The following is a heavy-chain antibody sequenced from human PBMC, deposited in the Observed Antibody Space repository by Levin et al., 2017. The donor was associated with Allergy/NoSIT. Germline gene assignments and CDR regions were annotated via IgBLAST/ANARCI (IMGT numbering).Heavy chain of an antibody. Sequence: SQTLSLPCAISGDSVSSNSAAWNWIRQSPSRGLEWLGRTYYRSKWYNDYAVSVKSRITINPDTSKNQFSLQLNSVTPEDTAVYYCARQNVGTYYDFWSGYYATVYYFDYWGQGTLVTVSS. J-gene: IGHJ4*02. CDR3: ARQNVGTYYDFWSGYYATVYYFDY. V-gene: IGHV6-1*01. D-gene: IGHD3-3*01. CDR1: GDSVSSNSAA. CDR2: TYYRSKWYN.